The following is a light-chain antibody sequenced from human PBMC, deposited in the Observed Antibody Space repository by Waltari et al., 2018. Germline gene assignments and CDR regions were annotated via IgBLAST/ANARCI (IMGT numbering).Light chain of an antibody. CDR3: AAWDDNLLYV. CDR2: GNT. CDR1: SSDIGDNY. V-gene: IGLV1-47*01. J-gene: IGLJ1*01. Sequence: QSVLTQPPSASGTPGQRVTISCSGSSSDIGDNYVYWYKQLPGTAPKLLIYGNTQRPSGVPDRLSGSQSGTSASLAISDRRAEDEADYYCAAWDDNLLYVFGTGTKVTVL.